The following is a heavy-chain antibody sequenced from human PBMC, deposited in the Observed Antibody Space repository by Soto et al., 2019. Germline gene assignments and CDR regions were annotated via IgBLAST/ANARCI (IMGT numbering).Heavy chain of an antibody. CDR1: GFTFSDSA. CDR2: IRSKASGYAT. J-gene: IGHJ4*02. Sequence: EVPLVESGGGLVQPGGSLKLSCAASGFTFSDSAIQWVRQASGKGLEWVGRIRSKASGYATAYAASVKGRFTISRDDSKTTADLQMNSRKTEDTDVYYCVRHLSGTCFDYWGQGTLVTVSS. D-gene: IGHD1-26*01. V-gene: IGHV3-73*01. CDR3: VRHLSGTCFDY.